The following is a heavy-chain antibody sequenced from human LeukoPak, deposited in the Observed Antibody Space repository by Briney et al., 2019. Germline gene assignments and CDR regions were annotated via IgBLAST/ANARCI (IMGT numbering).Heavy chain of an antibody. D-gene: IGHD1-1*01. J-gene: IGHJ3*02. CDR2: INHSRST. Sequence: PSETLSLTCAVYGGSFSGYYWSWIRQPPGKGLEWIGEINHSRSTNYNPSLKSRVTISVDTSKNQFSLTLSSVTAADTAVCYCARRWVRNDGDAFDIWGQGTMVTVSS. CDR3: ARRWVRNDGDAFDI. CDR1: GGSFSGYY. V-gene: IGHV4-34*01.